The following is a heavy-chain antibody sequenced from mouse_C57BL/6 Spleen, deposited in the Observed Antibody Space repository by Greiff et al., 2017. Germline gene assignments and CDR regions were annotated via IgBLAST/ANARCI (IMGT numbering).Heavy chain of an antibody. CDR2: ISSGSSTI. J-gene: IGHJ4*01. Sequence: EVKLVESGGGLVKPGGSLKLSCAASGFTFSDYGMHWVRQAPEKGLEWVAYISSGSSTIYYADTVKGRFTISRDTAKNTLFLQMTSLRSEDTAMYYCARGAVDYDVAMDYWGQGTSVTVSS. CDR1: GFTFSDYG. CDR3: ARGAVDYDVAMDY. D-gene: IGHD2-4*01. V-gene: IGHV5-17*01.